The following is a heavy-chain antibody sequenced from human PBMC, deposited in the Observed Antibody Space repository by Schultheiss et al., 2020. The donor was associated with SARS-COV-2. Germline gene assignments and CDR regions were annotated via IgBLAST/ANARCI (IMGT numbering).Heavy chain of an antibody. CDR1: GGSISSYF. D-gene: IGHD3-22*01. Sequence: GSLRLSCTVSGGSISSYFWSWIRQPPGKGLEWIGYIYYSGSTNYNPSLKSRVTISVDTSKNQFSLKLSSVTAADTAVYYCARYYYDSSTLNAFDIWGQGTMVTVSS. J-gene: IGHJ3*02. CDR2: IYYSGST. CDR3: ARYYYDSSTLNAFDI. V-gene: IGHV4-59*01.